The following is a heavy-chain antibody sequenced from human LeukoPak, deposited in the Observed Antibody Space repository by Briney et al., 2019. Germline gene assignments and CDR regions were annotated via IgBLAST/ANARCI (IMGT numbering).Heavy chain of an antibody. Sequence: ASVRVSCKASGYTFTSYGIGWVRQARGQGLEWMGWISAYNGNTNYAQKLQGRVTMTTDTSTSTAYMELRSLRPDDTAVYYCARDHTQIAAVFDYWGQGTLVTVS. CDR2: ISAYNGNT. D-gene: IGHD6-13*01. V-gene: IGHV1-18*01. CDR3: ARDHTQIAAVFDY. J-gene: IGHJ4*02. CDR1: GYTFTSYG.